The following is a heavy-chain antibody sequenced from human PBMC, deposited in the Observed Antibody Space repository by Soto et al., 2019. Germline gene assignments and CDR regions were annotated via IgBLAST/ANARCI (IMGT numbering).Heavy chain of an antibody. J-gene: IGHJ4*02. Sequence: ASVKVSCKASGYTFTSYDINWVRQAPGQGLEWMGWMKPNSGNTRYAHKFQGRVTMTRDTSISTAFMELRSLTSEDTAVYYCARGNGIYRGSPDYWGQGNLATVSS. V-gene: IGHV1-8*01. D-gene: IGHD5-12*01. CDR3: ARGNGIYRGSPDY. CDR1: GYTFTSYD. CDR2: MKPNSGNT.